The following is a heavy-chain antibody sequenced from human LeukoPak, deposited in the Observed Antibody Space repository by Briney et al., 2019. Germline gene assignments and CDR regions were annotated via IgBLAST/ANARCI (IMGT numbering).Heavy chain of an antibody. Sequence: TSETLSLTCSVSGGSISSSSYYWGWLRQPPGKGPEWIATFFQSEKSFYNASLESRVIMSLDTSKSQFSLNLTSVTAADTAVYYCARVLPVPYLLDSWGQGTHVTVSS. CDR2: FFQSEKS. D-gene: IGHD3-10*02. CDR3: ARVLPVPYLLDS. CDR1: GGSISSSSYY. V-gene: IGHV4-39*07. J-gene: IGHJ4*02.